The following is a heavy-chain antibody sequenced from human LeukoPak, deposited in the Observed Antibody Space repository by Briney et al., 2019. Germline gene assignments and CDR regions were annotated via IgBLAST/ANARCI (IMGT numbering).Heavy chain of an antibody. CDR3: AVLVATNLIDY. Sequence: GGSLRLSCAASEFTFSNYWIHWVRQAPGKGLVWVSRINSDGSSTSYADSVKGRFTISRDNAKNTLYLQMNSLRAEDTAVYYCAVLVATNLIDYWGQGTLVTVSS. D-gene: IGHD5-12*01. CDR2: INSDGSST. CDR1: EFTFSNYW. V-gene: IGHV3-74*01. J-gene: IGHJ4*02.